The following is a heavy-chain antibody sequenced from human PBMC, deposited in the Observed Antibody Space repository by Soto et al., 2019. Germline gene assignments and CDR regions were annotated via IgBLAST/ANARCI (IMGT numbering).Heavy chain of an antibody. J-gene: IGHJ6*02. CDR1: NGSVSSGTYS. CDR3: ARGHYYYGMDV. Sequence: QLRLQESGSGLVKPSQTLSLTCTVSNGSVSSGTYSWSWVRQPPGKGLEWIGYIYYSGTTYYTPSLKSRLTMSMDRANDHFSLNFTSVTAADTAVYFCARGHYYYGMDVWGQGITVTVSS. V-gene: IGHV4-30-2*01. CDR2: IYYSGTT.